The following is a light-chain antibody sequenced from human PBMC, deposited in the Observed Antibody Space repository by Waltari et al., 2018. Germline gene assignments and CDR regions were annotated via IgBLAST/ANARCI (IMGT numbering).Light chain of an antibody. Sequence: QSALTQPASVSGSPGQSITISCAGTSSDVGFYNYVSWYQPHPGKAPKLVIYDVFERPSGVSNRFSRSKSGNTASLTISGLQAEDEADYYCNSYTGSNSWVFGGGTRLTVL. CDR3: NSYTGSNSWV. CDR1: SSDVGFYNY. CDR2: DVF. V-gene: IGLV2-14*01. J-gene: IGLJ3*02.